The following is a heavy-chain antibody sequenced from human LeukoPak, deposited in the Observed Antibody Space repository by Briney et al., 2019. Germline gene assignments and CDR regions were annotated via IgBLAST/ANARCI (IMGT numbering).Heavy chain of an antibody. Sequence: ASVKVSCKASGGTFSSYAISWARQAPGRGLEWMGRIIPILGIANYAQKFQGRVTITADKSTGTAYMELSSLRSEDTAVYYCARAGGADSSGYYPWRYWGQGTLVTVSS. CDR2: IIPILGIA. J-gene: IGHJ4*02. D-gene: IGHD3-22*01. CDR1: GGTFSSYA. CDR3: ARAGGADSSGYYPWRY. V-gene: IGHV1-69*04.